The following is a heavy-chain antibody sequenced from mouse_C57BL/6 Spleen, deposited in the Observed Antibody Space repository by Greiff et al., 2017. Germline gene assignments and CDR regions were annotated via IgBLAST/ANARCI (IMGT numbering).Heavy chain of an antibody. J-gene: IGHJ1*03. V-gene: IGHV6-3*01. D-gene: IGHD1-1*01. CDR2: IRLKSDNYAT. Sequence: DVKLVESGGGLVQPGGSMKLSCAASGFTFSDAWMDWVRQSPEKGLEWVAQIRLKSDNYATPYAESVKGRFTISRDDSKSSVYLQMNNLRAEDTGIYYCTGITTVVDWYFDVWGTGTTVTVSS. CDR3: TGITTVVDWYFDV. CDR1: GFTFSDAW.